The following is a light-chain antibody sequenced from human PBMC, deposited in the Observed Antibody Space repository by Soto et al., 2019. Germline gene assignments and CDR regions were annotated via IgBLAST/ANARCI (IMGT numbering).Light chain of an antibody. V-gene: IGKV3D-15*01. CDR3: QQYNSWPLT. CDR2: DIF. J-gene: IGKJ4*01. CDR1: QRIGSD. Sequence: IVMTQSPATPSVSPGERATLSCRASQRIGSDLACCRQKTCQAPRLVSYDIFTRATGVTTRISGSGSRTEFTPAISSLQSEDFAVYYCQQYNSWPLTFAGGTKVDVK.